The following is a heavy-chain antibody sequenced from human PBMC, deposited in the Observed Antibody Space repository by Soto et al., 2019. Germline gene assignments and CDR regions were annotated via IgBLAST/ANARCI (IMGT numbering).Heavy chain of an antibody. CDR3: AREAFRPSWGSGSYYNARSQDAFDI. CDR1: GYTFTSYG. J-gene: IGHJ3*02. V-gene: IGHV1-18*01. Sequence: ASVKVSCKASGYTFTSYGISWVRQAPGQGLEWMGWISAYNVNTNYAQKLQGRVTMTTDTSTSTAYMELRSLRSDDTAVYYCAREAFRPSWGSGSYYNARSQDAFDIWGQGTMVTVSS. D-gene: IGHD3-10*01. CDR2: ISAYNVNT.